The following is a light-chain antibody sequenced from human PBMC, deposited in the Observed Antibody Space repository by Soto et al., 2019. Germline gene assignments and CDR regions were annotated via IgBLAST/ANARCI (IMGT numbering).Light chain of an antibody. Sequence: EIMMTQSPGTLSASPGERATLSCRASQSVSSNLAWYQQKPGQAPRLLIYAVSTRATGIPARFSGSGSGTEFTLTISSLQSEDFAVYYCQQYNNWPTTFGQGTKVEI. CDR2: AVS. V-gene: IGKV3-15*01. CDR1: QSVSSN. CDR3: QQYNNWPTT. J-gene: IGKJ1*01.